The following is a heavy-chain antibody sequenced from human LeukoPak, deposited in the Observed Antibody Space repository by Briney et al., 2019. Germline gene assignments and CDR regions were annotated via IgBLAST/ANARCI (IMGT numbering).Heavy chain of an antibody. J-gene: IGHJ5*02. D-gene: IGHD5-18*01. CDR1: GGSISSSSYY. Sequence: SETLSLTCTVSGGSISSSSYYWGWIRQPPGKGLEWIGSIYYSGSTYYNPSLKSRVTISVDTSKNQFSLKLSSVTAADTAVYYCARVKASGYSYGPSFDPWGQGTLVTVSS. V-gene: IGHV4-39*07. CDR2: IYYSGST. CDR3: ARVKASGYSYGPSFDP.